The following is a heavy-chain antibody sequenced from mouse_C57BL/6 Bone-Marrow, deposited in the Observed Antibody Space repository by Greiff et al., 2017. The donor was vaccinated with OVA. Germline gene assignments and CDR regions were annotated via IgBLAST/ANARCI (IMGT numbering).Heavy chain of an antibody. CDR2: IRSKSNNYAT. V-gene: IGHV10-1*01. CDR1: GFSFNTYA. D-gene: IGHD4-1*01. CDR3: VRGGPTGFFAY. J-gene: IGHJ3*01. Sequence: EVKLVESGGGLVQPKGSLKLSCAASGFSFNTYAMNWVRQAPGKGLEWVARIRSKSNNYATYYADSVKDRFTISRDDSESMLYLQMNNLKTEDTAMYYCVRGGPTGFFAYWGQGTLVTVSA.